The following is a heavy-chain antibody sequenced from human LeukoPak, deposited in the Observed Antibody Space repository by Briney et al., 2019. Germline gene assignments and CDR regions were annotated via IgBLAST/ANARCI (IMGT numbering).Heavy chain of an antibody. Sequence: PGGSLRLSCAASGFTLSSYAMSWVRQAPGKGLEWVSAISDSGNTYHADSVQGRFTISRDSSKNTLYLQMNSLRAEDTAVYYCAELGITMIGGVWGKGTTVTISS. CDR1: GFTLSSYA. CDR3: AELGITMIGGV. J-gene: IGHJ6*04. V-gene: IGHV3-23*01. CDR2: ISDSGNT. D-gene: IGHD3-10*02.